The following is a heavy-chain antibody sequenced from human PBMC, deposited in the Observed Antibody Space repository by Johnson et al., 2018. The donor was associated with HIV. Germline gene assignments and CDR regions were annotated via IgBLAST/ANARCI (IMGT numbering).Heavy chain of an antibody. CDR3: ASTKGIQLWLDAFDI. D-gene: IGHD5-18*01. J-gene: IGHJ3*02. Sequence: QVQLVESGGGVVQPGGSLRLSCAASGFNFNIYGMHWVRQAPGKGLEWVAFIRYDGINQDYADSVKGRFTISRDHSKNTLYLQMNSLRAEDTAVYYCASTKGIQLWLDAFDIWGQGTMVTVSS. V-gene: IGHV3-30*02. CDR1: GFNFNIYG. CDR2: IRYDGINQ.